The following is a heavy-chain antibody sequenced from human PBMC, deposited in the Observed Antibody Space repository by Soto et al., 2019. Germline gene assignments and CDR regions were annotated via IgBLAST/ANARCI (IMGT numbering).Heavy chain of an antibody. J-gene: IGHJ1*01. D-gene: IGHD6-13*01. CDR1: GFSLTTGGMC. CDR2: IDWDDEK. V-gene: IGHV2-70*12. Sequence: SGPTLVNPTQTLALTCTFSGFSLTTGGMCVSWIRQPPGQALEWLARIDWDDEKYYSTSLRTRLSISKDTSKNEVVLTLTNMDPVDTATYYCAHRRRAAAGDNEYFQHWGQGTLVTVSS. CDR3: AHRRRAAAGDNEYFQH.